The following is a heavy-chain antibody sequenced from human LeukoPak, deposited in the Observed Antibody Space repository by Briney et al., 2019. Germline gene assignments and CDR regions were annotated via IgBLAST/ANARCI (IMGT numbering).Heavy chain of an antibody. Sequence: GGSLRLSCEASGFTFSSYGMSWVRQAPGKGLEWVSGIRGSGSNTDYVGSVKGRFTISRDNSKNTLYLQMNSLRAEDTAVYYCAKGLRELWGDAFDMWGQGTMVTVSS. D-gene: IGHD5-12*01. CDR2: IRGSGSNT. J-gene: IGHJ3*02. V-gene: IGHV3-23*01. CDR3: AKGLRELWGDAFDM. CDR1: GFTFSSYG.